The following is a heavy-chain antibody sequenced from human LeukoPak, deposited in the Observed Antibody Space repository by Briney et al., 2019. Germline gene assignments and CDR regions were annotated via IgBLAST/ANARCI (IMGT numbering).Heavy chain of an antibody. Sequence: SETLSLTCTVSGGSISSSSYYWGWIRQPPGKGLEWIGSIYYSGSTYYNPSLKSRVTISVDTSKNQFSLKLSSVTAADTAVYYCARVVGGIVVVPASNWFDPWGQGTLVTVSS. J-gene: IGHJ5*02. CDR3: ARVVGGIVVVPASNWFDP. D-gene: IGHD2-2*01. CDR1: GGSISSSSYY. CDR2: IYYSGST. V-gene: IGHV4-39*07.